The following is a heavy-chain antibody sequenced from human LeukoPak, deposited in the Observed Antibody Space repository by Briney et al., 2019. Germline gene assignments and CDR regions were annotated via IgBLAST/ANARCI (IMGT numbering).Heavy chain of an antibody. V-gene: IGHV4-31*03. CDR1: GGSISGGGYY. J-gene: IGHJ5*02. CDR2: ISYSGST. Sequence: SETLSLTCSVSGGSISGGGYYWSWIRQLPGKGLEWIGYISYSGSTYYSPSLKSRVTISVDTSKTQFSLRLSFVTAADTAVYYCAREEIFGVVISWGQGTLVTVSS. D-gene: IGHD3-3*01. CDR3: AREEIFGVVIS.